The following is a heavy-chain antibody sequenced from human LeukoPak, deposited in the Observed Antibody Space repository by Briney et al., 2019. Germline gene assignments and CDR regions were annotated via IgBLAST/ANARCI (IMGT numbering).Heavy chain of an antibody. CDR3: ARDDYGGNSDAFDI. D-gene: IGHD4-23*01. CDR1: GFTFSSYA. Sequence: GGSLRLSCAASGFTFSSYAMSWVRQAPGKGLQWVSTISGRSSTTHYADSVKGRFTISRDNSKNTLYLQMNSLRAEDTAVYYCARDDYGGNSDAFDIWGQGTMVTVSS. CDR2: ISGRSSTT. V-gene: IGHV3-23*01. J-gene: IGHJ3*02.